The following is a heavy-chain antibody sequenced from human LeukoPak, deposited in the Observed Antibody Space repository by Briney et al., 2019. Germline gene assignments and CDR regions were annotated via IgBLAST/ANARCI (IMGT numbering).Heavy chain of an antibody. Sequence: GGSLRLSCAASGFTFSDYYMYWIRQAPGKGLEWVSYISSSSGYTNYADFVKGRFTISRDNAKISLNLQMNSLRAEDTAIYYCARRYYDFLSGYYNWYFDLWGRDTLVTVSS. CDR2: ISSSSGYT. V-gene: IGHV3-11*03. CDR3: ARRYYDFLSGYYNWYFDL. D-gene: IGHD3-3*01. CDR1: GFTFSDYY. J-gene: IGHJ2*01.